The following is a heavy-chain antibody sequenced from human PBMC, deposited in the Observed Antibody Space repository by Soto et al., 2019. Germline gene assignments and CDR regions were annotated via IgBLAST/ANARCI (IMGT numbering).Heavy chain of an antibody. D-gene: IGHD3-16*01. Sequence: PSETLSLTCTVSAGSISSYYWSWIRQPPGKGLEWIGYIYYSGSTNYNPSRKSRVTISVDTSKNQFSLKLSSVTAADTAVYYCARAEGVYYYYGMDVWGQGTTVTVS. V-gene: IGHV4-59*01. CDR3: ARAEGVYYYYGMDV. J-gene: IGHJ6*02. CDR1: AGSISSYY. CDR2: IYYSGST.